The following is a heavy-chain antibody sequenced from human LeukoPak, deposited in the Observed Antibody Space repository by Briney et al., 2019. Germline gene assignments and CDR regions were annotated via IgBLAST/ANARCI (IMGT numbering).Heavy chain of an antibody. D-gene: IGHD5-24*01. CDR3: VRVRGRWLQPFDY. CDR2: IYYSGST. J-gene: IGHJ4*02. CDR1: GGSISSYY. Sequence: SETLSLTCTVSGGSISSYYWSWIRQPPGKGLEWIGYIYYSGSTNYNPSLKSRVTISVDTSKNQFSLKLSSVTAADTAVYYCVRVRGRWLQPFDYWGQGTLVTVSS. V-gene: IGHV4-59*01.